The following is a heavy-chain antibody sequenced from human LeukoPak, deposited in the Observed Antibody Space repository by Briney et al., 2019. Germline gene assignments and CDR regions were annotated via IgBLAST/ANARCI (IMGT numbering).Heavy chain of an antibody. CDR3: ARGYYDFWSGNYFDY. V-gene: IGHV3-7*04. D-gene: IGHD3-3*01. J-gene: IGHJ4*02. CDR2: IKQDGSEK. CDR1: GFTFTTYA. Sequence: GGSLRLSCAASGFTFTTYAMSWVRQAPGKGLEWVANIKQDGSEKYYVDSVKGRFTISRDNAKNSLYLQMNSLRAEDTAVYYCARGYYDFWSGNYFDYWGQGTLVTVSS.